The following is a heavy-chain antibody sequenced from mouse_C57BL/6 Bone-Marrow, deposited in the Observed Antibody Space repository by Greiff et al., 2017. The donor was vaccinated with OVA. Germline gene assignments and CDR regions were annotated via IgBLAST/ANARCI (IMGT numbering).Heavy chain of an antibody. CDR3: AIYYDYEGYFDY. D-gene: IGHD2-4*01. J-gene: IGHJ2*01. Sequence: QVQLKESGAELVKPGASVKISCKASGYAFSSYWMNWVKQRPGKGLEWIGQIYPGDGDTNYNGKFKGKATLTADKSSSTAYMQLSSLTSEDSAVYFCAIYYDYEGYFDYWGQGTTLTVSS. CDR2: IYPGDGDT. CDR1: GYAFSSYW. V-gene: IGHV1-80*01.